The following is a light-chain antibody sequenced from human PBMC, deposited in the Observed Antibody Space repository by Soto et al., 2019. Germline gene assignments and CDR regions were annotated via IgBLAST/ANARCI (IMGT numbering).Light chain of an antibody. J-gene: IGKJ1*01. CDR1: QSVSSSY. CDR3: QQYGSSPGT. Sequence: EIVLTQSPGTLSLSPGERATLSCRASQSVSSSYLAWYQQKPGQAPKLLIFGASIRATDIPDRFSGSRSGTDFTLTISRLEPEDFAVYYCQQYGSSPGTFGQGTKVEI. V-gene: IGKV3-20*01. CDR2: GAS.